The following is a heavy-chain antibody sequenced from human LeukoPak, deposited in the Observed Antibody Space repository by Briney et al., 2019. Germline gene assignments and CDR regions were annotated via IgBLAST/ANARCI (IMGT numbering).Heavy chain of an antibody. CDR2: VSDNGGGT. CDR1: GFTFSSYA. J-gene: IGHJ4*02. CDR3: AKDYIRRAWD. D-gene: IGHD3-16*01. Sequence: GGSLRLSCAASGFTFSSYAMSWVRQAPGKRLEWVSAVSDNGGGTYYADSVKGRFTISRDNSKNTVYLQMNSLRAEDTAVYYCAKDYIRRAWDWGQGTLVTVSS. V-gene: IGHV3-23*01.